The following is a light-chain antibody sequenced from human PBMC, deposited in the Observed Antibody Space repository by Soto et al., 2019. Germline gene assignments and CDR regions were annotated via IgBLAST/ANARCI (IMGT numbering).Light chain of an antibody. CDR2: AAS. Sequence: DIQMTQSPSSLSASVGDRVTITCRASQSISTYLNWYQQKAGKDPKIMIHAASSLQSGARSRFSISGSKTDRNLTISRLQTYNFITDYCQQSYSNAFTCAAGTKINIK. J-gene: IGKJ3*01. CDR1: QSISTY. CDR3: QQSYSNAFT. V-gene: IGKV1-39*01.